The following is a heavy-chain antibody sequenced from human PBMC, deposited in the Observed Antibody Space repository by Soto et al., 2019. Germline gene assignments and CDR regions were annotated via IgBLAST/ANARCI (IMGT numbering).Heavy chain of an antibody. Sequence: EVQLLESGGGLVQPGGSLRLSCAASGFTFSSYAMSWVRQAPGKGLEWVSAISGSGGSTYYADSVKGRFTISRDNSKKQVYLQISRLRAWGTVVDYCAESDRSGWYDDGFCVWGQGRMVSVS. V-gene: IGHV3-23*01. J-gene: IGHJ3*01. D-gene: IGHD6-19*01. CDR3: AESDRSGWYDDGFCV. CDR1: GFTFSSYA. CDR2: ISGSGGST.